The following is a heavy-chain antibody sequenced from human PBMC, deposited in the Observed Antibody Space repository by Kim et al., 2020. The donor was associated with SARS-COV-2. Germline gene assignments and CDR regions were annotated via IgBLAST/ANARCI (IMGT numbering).Heavy chain of an antibody. D-gene: IGHD3-10*01. J-gene: IGHJ3*02. CDR3: ARDGPPLRMGRDDAFDI. Sequence: SVKVSCKASGGTFSSYAISWVRQAPGQGLEWMGGIIPIFGTANYAQKFQGRVTITADESTSTAYMELSSLRSEDTAVYYCARDGPPLRMGRDDAFDIWGQGTMVTVSS. CDR1: GGTFSSYA. V-gene: IGHV1-69*13. CDR2: IIPIFGTA.